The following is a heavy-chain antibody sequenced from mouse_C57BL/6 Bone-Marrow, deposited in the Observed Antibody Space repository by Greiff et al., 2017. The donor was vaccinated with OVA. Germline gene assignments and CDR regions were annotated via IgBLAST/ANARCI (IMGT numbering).Heavy chain of an antibody. CDR3: ARCYYGSSYAMDY. CDR2: IHPNSGST. CDR1: GYTFTSYW. V-gene: IGHV1-64*01. Sequence: QVQLQQPGAELVKPGASVKLSCKASGYTFTSYWMHWVKQRPGQGLEWIGMIHPNSGSTNYNEKFKSKATLTVDKSSSTAYMQLSSLTSEDSAVYYCARCYYGSSYAMDYWGQGTSVTVSS. J-gene: IGHJ4*01. D-gene: IGHD1-1*01.